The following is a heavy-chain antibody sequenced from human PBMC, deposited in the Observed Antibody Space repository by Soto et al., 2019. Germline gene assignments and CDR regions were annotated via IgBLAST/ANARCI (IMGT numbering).Heavy chain of an antibody. CDR3: ARAPRGNYGYPSYFDY. J-gene: IGHJ4*02. CDR1: GGSMSSSYY. CDR2: IYYTGST. D-gene: IGHD3-10*01. Sequence: SETLSLTCTVSGGSMSSSYYWTWIRQSPGKGLEWIGYIYYTGSTNYNPSLQGRVTISLDTSKNRFSLNVNSVTAADTAVYYCARAPRGNYGYPSYFDYWGQGTLVTVSS. V-gene: IGHV4-59*01.